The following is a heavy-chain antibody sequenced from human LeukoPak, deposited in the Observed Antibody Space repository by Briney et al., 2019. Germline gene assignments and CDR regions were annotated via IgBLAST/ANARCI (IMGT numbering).Heavy chain of an antibody. Sequence: GRSLRLPCAASGFTFDDYAMHWVRQAPGKGLEWVSGISWNSGSIGYADSVKGRFTISRDNAKNSLYLQMNSLRAEDTALYYCAKDTSSGIYGDFDYWGQGTLVTVSS. D-gene: IGHD3-22*01. CDR1: GFTFDDYA. V-gene: IGHV3-9*01. CDR3: AKDTSSGIYGDFDY. J-gene: IGHJ4*02. CDR2: ISWNSGSI.